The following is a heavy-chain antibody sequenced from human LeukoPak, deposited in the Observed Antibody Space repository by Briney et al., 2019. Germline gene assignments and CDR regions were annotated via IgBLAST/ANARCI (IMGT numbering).Heavy chain of an antibody. Sequence: GGSLRLSCAASGFTFSDYYMSWIRQAPGKGLEWVSYISSSGSTIYYADSVKGRFTISRDNAKNSLYLQMNSLRAEDTAVYYCARVPPTGRFYYYMDVWGKGTTVTVSS. CDR2: ISSSGSTI. CDR1: GFTFSDYY. J-gene: IGHJ6*03. CDR3: ARVPPTGRFYYYMDV. V-gene: IGHV3-11*01. D-gene: IGHD1-1*01.